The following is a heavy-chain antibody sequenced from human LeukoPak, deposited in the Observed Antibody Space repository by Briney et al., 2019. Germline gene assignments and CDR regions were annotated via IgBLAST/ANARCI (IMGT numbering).Heavy chain of an antibody. V-gene: IGHV1-18*01. CDR3: ARDGSGTWDDY. J-gene: IGHJ4*02. CDR2: INAYNGDT. D-gene: IGHD3-10*01. Sequence: ASVKVSCKASGYTFTSYGISWVRQAPGQGLEWMGWINAYNGDTNFAQMLQGRVTMTTGTSTSTAYMELRSLRSDDTAVYYCARDGSGTWDDYWGQGTLVTVSS. CDR1: GYTFTSYG.